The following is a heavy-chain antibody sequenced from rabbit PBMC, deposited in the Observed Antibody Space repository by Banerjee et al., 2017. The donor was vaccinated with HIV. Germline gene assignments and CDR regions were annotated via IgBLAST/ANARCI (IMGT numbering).Heavy chain of an antibody. Sequence: QEQLVESGGGLVQPEGSLTLTCTASGFSFSSSYYMCWVRQAPGKGLEWIACIYTGSSGSTYYASWAKGRFTISKTSSTTGTLQMTSLTAADTATYFCARHKTGSGYAFNLWGPGTLVTVS. J-gene: IGHJ4*01. D-gene: IGHD8-1*01. CDR3: ARHKTGSGYAFNL. V-gene: IGHV1S45*01. CDR2: IYTGSSGST. CDR1: GFSFSSSYY.